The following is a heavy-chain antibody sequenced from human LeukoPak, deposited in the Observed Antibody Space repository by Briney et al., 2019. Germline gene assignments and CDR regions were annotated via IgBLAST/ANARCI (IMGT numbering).Heavy chain of an antibody. J-gene: IGHJ3*02. CDR1: GFTFSSYA. CDR2: ISGSGGST. V-gene: IGHV3-23*01. D-gene: IGHD5-18*01. Sequence: GGSLRLSCAASGFTFSSYAMSWVRQAPGKGLEWVSAISGSGGSTYYADSVKGRFTISRDNSKNTLYLQMNSLRAEDTAVYYCAKDRRGYSYGWLRDAFDIWGQGTMVTVSS. CDR3: AKDRRGYSYGWLRDAFDI.